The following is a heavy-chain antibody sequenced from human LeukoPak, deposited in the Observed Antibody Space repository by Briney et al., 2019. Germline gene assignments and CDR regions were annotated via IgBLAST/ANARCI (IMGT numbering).Heavy chain of an antibody. CDR3: ASQGVTRRESRYYYDSSGYSKY. Sequence: SQTLYVTCAVHAGSFSGYYWSWIRQHPWKGQESLGEIKHSGSTNYNPSLRSRVSISVDTSKNQFSLRLSSVSAADTAVYYCASQGVTRRESRYYYDSSGYSKYWGQGTLVTVSS. D-gene: IGHD3-22*01. CDR1: AGSFSGYY. V-gene: IGHV4-34*01. CDR2: IKHSGST. J-gene: IGHJ4*02.